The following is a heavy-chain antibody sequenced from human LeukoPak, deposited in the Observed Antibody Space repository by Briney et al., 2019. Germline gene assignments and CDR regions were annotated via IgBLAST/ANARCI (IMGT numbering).Heavy chain of an antibody. Sequence: GGSLRLSCAASGFTFSSYEMNWVRQAPGKGLEWVSRISASGHSTTYADSVKGRITISRDNSKNTLFLQVHSLRDDDTAVYYCARVDNMVRGIIAYWGQGTLVTVSS. CDR3: ARVDNMVRGIIAY. CDR2: ISASGHST. D-gene: IGHD3-10*01. CDR1: GFTFSSYE. V-gene: IGHV3-23*01. J-gene: IGHJ4*02.